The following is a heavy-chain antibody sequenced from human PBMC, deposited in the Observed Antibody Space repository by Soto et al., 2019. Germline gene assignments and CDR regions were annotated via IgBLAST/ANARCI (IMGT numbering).Heavy chain of an antibody. CDR2: TYYKSKWYN. Sequence: SQTLSLTCAISGDSVSSNSVAWNWIRQSPSRGLEWLGRTYYKSKWYNNYAASVKSRITINPDTSKNQFSLQLNSVTPEDTAIYYCARGDQGSDYWGQGTLVTVSS. D-gene: IGHD3-16*01. J-gene: IGHJ4*02. CDR1: GDSVSSNSVA. V-gene: IGHV6-1*01. CDR3: ARGDQGSDY.